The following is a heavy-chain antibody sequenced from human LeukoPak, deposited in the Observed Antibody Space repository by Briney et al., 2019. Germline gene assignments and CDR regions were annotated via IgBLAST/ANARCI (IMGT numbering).Heavy chain of an antibody. Sequence: GGSLRLSCAASGFSFSTYGMRWVRQAPGKGLEWVAVISYDGSDQYYADSVKGRFTVSRDNSKNTLYLQMNSLRAEDTAVYYCAKLGCSSTRCYINYWGQGTLVTASS. CDR1: GFSFSTYG. J-gene: IGHJ4*02. D-gene: IGHD2-2*01. CDR2: ISYDGSDQ. V-gene: IGHV3-30*18. CDR3: AKLGCSSTRCYINY.